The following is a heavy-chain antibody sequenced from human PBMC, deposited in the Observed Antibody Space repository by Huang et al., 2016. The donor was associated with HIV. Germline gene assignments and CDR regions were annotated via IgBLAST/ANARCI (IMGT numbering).Heavy chain of an antibody. Sequence: QVKLQESGPGLVKSSETLSLTCTVSGASISSASYYWGWIRQPPGKGLEWIGTIYHTVTTYYSPAIKSRLSMSVDTSENQVSLRLRSVTAADTAVYFCARHGEGSFYYYYYIDVWGPGTTVTVSS. V-gene: IGHV4-39*01. CDR1: GASISSASYY. D-gene: IGHD3-10*01. CDR2: IYHTVTT. CDR3: ARHGEGSFYYYYYIDV. J-gene: IGHJ6*03.